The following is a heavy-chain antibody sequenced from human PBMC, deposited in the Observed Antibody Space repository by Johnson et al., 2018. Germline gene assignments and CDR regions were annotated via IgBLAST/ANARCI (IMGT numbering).Heavy chain of an antibody. Sequence: VQLVESGGGLVKPGGSLRLSCAASGFIFSDYYMAWIRQAPGKGLQWVSYISNTGVTKNYADSGEGHFTISRDTTKNSLYLEMNSLGADDTAVYYCTGELGEAFGMWGQGTLVTVSS. V-gene: IGHV3-11*01. CDR3: TGELGEAFGM. J-gene: IGHJ3*02. CDR2: ISNTGVTK. D-gene: IGHD3-10*01. CDR1: GFIFSDYY.